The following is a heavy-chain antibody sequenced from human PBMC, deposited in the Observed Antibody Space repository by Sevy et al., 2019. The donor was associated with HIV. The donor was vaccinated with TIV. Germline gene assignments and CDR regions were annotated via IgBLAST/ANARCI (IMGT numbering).Heavy chain of an antibody. CDR2: IRGRGGST. D-gene: IGHD3-22*01. CDR3: AKVDSSGYYSVSGFDY. J-gene: IGHJ4*02. V-gene: IGHV3-23*01. Sequence: GGSLRLSCAASGFTFSSYAMSWVRQAPGKGLEWVSAIRGRGGSTYYADSVKGRFTISRDNSKNTLYLQMNSLRAEDTAVSYCAKVDSSGYYSVSGFDYWGQGTLVTVSS. CDR1: GFTFSSYA.